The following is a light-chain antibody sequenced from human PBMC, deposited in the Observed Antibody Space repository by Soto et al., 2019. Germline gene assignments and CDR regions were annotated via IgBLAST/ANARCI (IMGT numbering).Light chain of an antibody. CDR2: GAS. CDR1: QSVSSN. Sequence: EIVMTQSPATLSVSPGERATLSCRASQSVSSNLAWYQQKPGQAPRLLIYGASTRATGIPARFSGSGSETEFTPTISSLQSEDFAVYYCQQYNNWPPYTFGQGTKLEIK. J-gene: IGKJ2*01. V-gene: IGKV3-15*01. CDR3: QQYNNWPPYT.